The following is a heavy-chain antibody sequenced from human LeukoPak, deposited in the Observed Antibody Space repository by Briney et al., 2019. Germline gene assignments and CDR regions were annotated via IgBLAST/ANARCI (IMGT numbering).Heavy chain of an antibody. CDR2: ISWDGGST. CDR3: AKDSSLEANYDFWSGYYDY. V-gene: IGHV3-43D*04. D-gene: IGHD3-3*01. J-gene: IGHJ4*02. CDR1: GFTFDDYA. Sequence: GGSLSLSCAASGFTFDDYAMHWVRQAPGKGLEWVSLISWDGGSTYYADSVKGRFTISRDNSKNSLYLQMNSLRAEDTALYYCAKDSSLEANYDFWSGYYDYWGQGTLVTVSS.